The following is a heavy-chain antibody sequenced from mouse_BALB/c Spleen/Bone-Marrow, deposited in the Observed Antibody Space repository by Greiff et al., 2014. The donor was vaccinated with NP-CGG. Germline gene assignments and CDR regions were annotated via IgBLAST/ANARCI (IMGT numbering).Heavy chain of an antibody. CDR2: IDPANGNT. V-gene: IGHV14-3*02. J-gene: IGHJ3*01. CDR3: APYYYGSSQFAD. Sequence: EVKLMESGAELVKPGASVKLSCTASGFNIKDTYMHWVKQRPEQGLEWIGRIDPANGNTKYDPKFQGKATITADTSSNTAYLQLSSLTSEDTAVYYCAPYYYGSSQFADGGQGTLGTVSA. D-gene: IGHD1-1*01. CDR1: GFNIKDTY.